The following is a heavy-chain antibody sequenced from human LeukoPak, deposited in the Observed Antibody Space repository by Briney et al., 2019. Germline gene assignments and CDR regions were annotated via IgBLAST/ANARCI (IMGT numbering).Heavy chain of an antibody. CDR2: ISSSGSTI. Sequence: PGGSLRLSCAASGFTFSSYAMSWVRQAPGKGLEWVSYISSSGSTIYYADSVKGRFTISRDSAKNSLYLQMNSLRAEDTAVYYCARDTSDPAPGVHWGQGTLVTVSS. D-gene: IGHD7-27*01. CDR3: ARDTSDPAPGVH. J-gene: IGHJ4*02. V-gene: IGHV3-48*04. CDR1: GFTFSSYA.